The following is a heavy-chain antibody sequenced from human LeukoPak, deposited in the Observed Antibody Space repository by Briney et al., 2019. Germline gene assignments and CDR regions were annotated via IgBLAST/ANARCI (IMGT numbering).Heavy chain of an antibody. Sequence: ETLSLTCTVSGGSVSSGSYYWSWIRQPPGKGLEWASVISGSGGSTYYADSVKGRFTISRDNSKNTLYLQMNSLRAEDTAVYYCAKDSLVAGFDYWGQGTLVTVSS. CDR3: AKDSLVAGFDY. J-gene: IGHJ4*02. V-gene: IGHV3-23*01. CDR2: ISGSGGST. CDR1: GGSVSSGSYY.